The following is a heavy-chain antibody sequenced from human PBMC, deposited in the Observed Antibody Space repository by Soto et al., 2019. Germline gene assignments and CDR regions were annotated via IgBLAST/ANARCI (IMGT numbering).Heavy chain of an antibody. D-gene: IGHD6-13*01. CDR2: ISSNGGST. CDR1: GFTFSGHV. V-gene: IGHV3-23*01. CDR3: ARDRVVAAAGRQYYYYYGMDV. Sequence: GGSLRLSCAASGFTFSGHVMSWVRQAPGKGLEWVSGISSNGGSTYYADSVKGRFTISRDNSKNTLYLQMNSLRAEDTAVYYCARDRVVAAAGRQYYYYYGMDVWGQGTTVTVSS. J-gene: IGHJ6*02.